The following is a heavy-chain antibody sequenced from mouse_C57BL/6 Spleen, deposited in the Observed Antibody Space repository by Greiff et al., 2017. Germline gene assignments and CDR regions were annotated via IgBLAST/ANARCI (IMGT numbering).Heavy chain of an antibody. D-gene: IGHD3-2*02. CDR2: ISSGSSTI. CDR3: ARRGNSGSYYYAMDY. V-gene: IGHV5-17*01. J-gene: IGHJ4*01. CDR1: GFTFSDYG. Sequence: EVQVVESGGGLVKPGGSLKLSCAASGFTFSDYGMHWVRQAPEKGLEWVAYISSGSSTIYYADTVKGRFTISRDNAKNTLFLQMTSLRSEDTAMYYCARRGNSGSYYYAMDYWGQGTSVTVSS.